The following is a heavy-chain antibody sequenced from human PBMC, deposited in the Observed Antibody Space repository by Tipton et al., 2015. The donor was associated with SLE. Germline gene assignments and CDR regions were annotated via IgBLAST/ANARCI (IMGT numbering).Heavy chain of an antibody. CDR1: GGSISSSNW. J-gene: IGHJ6*03. V-gene: IGHV4-4*02. D-gene: IGHD6-13*01. CDR3: ARAVKQQLVRTSKWVYYMDV. Sequence: TLSLTCAVSGGSISSSNWWSWVRQPPGKGLEWIGEIYHSGSTNYNPSLKSRVTISVDTSKNQFSLKLSSVTAADTAVYYCARAVKQQLVRTSKWVYYMDVWGKGTTVAVSS. CDR2: IYHSGST.